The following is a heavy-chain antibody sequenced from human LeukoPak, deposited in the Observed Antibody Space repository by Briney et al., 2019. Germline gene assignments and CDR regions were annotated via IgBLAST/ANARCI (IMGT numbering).Heavy chain of an antibody. CDR3: ARVDYDSSGYYAYYFDY. D-gene: IGHD3-22*01. CDR1: GGSISSYY. V-gene: IGHV4-59*01. CDR2: MYYSGST. Sequence: PSETLSLTFTVSGGSISSYYWSWIRQPPGKGLEWIGYMYYSGSTNYNPSLKSRVTISVDTSKNQFSLKLSSVTAADTAVYYCARVDYDSSGYYAYYFDYWGQGTLVTVSS. J-gene: IGHJ4*02.